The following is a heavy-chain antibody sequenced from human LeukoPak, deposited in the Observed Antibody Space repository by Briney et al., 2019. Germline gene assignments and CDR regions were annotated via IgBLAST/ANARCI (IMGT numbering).Heavy chain of an antibody. J-gene: IGHJ5*02. D-gene: IGHD3-16*02. CDR1: GYSISSGYY. CDR2: IYYSGST. Sequence: PSETLSLTCTVSGYSISSGYYWGWIRQPPGKGLEWIGSIYYSGSTYYNPSLKSRVTISVDTSKNQFSLKLSSVTAADTAVYYCAVDYDYVWGSYRYTGTWGQGTLVTVSS. V-gene: IGHV4-38-2*02. CDR3: AVDYDYVWGSYRYTGT.